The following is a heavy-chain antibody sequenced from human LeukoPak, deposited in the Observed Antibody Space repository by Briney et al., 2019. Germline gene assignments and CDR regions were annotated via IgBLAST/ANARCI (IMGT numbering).Heavy chain of an antibody. Sequence: SVKVSCXASGGTFSSYAISWVRQAPGQGLEWMGRIIPIFGTANYAQKFQGRVTITTDESTSTAYMELSSLRSEDTAVYYCARWNTVTTFFDYWGQGTLVTVSS. CDR3: ARWNTVTTFFDY. D-gene: IGHD4-17*01. V-gene: IGHV1-69*05. J-gene: IGHJ4*02. CDR2: IIPIFGTA. CDR1: GGTFSSYA.